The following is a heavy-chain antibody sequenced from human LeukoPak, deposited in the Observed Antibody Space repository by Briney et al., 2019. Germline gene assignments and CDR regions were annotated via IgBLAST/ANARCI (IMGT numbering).Heavy chain of an antibody. D-gene: IGHD3-9*01. J-gene: IGHJ4*02. CDR1: GYTLTELS. Sequence: ASVKVSCKVSGYTLTELSMHWVRQAPGKGLEWMGGFDPEDGETIYAQKFQGRVTMTEDTSTDTAYVELSSLRSEDTAVYYCATGVPKLRYFDPYYFDYWGQGTLVTVSS. CDR3: ATGVPKLRYFDPYYFDY. CDR2: FDPEDGET. V-gene: IGHV1-24*01.